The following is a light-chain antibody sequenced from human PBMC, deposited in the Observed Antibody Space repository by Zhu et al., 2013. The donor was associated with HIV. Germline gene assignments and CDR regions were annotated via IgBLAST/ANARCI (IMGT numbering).Light chain of an antibody. CDR1: QSVRNN. J-gene: IGKJ4*01. V-gene: IGKV3-15*01. Sequence: IVMTQSPATLSVSPGESATLSCRASQSVRNNLAWYQLRPGQSPRLLIFGASNRATDIPARFSGSGSGTEFTLTISSLQSEDFALYYCQHYNNWPLTFGGGTKVEIK. CDR3: QHYNNWPLT. CDR2: GAS.